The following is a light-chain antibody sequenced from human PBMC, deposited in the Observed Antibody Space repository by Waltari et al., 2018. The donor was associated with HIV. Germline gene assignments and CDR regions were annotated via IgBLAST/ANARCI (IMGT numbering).Light chain of an antibody. V-gene: IGLV1-44*01. CDR2: GKN. Sequence: QSVLPQPPSASGTPEQRVPLPCSGSTSNIGRNTVSWFQQFPGTAPKVLIYGKNQRPSGGPDRFSGSKSGTSASLAIPGLQSEDEADYYCASWDDSLNGPVFGGGTKLTVV. CDR1: TSNIGRNT. J-gene: IGLJ2*01. CDR3: ASWDDSLNGPV.